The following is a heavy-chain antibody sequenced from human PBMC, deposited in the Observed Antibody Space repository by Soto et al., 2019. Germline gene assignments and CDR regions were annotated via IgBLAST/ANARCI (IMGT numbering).Heavy chain of an antibody. J-gene: IGHJ4*02. CDR1: GGSLSNYY. CDR2: MFNGGSA. Sequence: PSETLSLTCTVSGGSLSNYYWSWIRQPPGKRLEWVGYMFNGGSANYNPSLKSRVAISVAMSQNQFSLKLTSVTAADTAVYYCARHGAIYSNSWYDFDYWGQGTLVTVSS. CDR3: ARHGAIYSNSWYDFDY. D-gene: IGHD5-18*01. V-gene: IGHV4-59*08.